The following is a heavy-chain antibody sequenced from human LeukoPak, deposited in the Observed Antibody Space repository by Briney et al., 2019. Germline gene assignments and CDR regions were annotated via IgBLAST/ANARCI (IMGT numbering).Heavy chain of an antibody. J-gene: IGHJ5*02. CDR2: IYTSGST. V-gene: IGHV4-61*02. D-gene: IGHD3-3*01. Sequence: SQTLSLXCTVSGGSISSGSYYWSWIRQPAGKGLEWIGRIYTSGSTNYNPSLKSRVTISVDTSKNQFSLKLSSVTAADTAVYYCAREVTIFGVATRARFDPWGQGTLVTVSS. CDR1: GGSISSGSYY. CDR3: AREVTIFGVATRARFDP.